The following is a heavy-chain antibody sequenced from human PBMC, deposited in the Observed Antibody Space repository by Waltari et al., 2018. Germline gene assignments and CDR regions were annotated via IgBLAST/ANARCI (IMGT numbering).Heavy chain of an antibody. CDR3: AKDRGAARGYFDY. D-gene: IGHD3-10*01. CDR2: IWYDGSNK. J-gene: IGHJ4*02. V-gene: IGHV3-33*06. CDR1: GFPFSSYG. Sequence: QVQLVESGGGVVQPGRSLRLSFAASGFPFSSYGMHWGRQAPGKGLEWLAVIWYDGSNKYYADSVKGRFTISRDNSKNTLYLQMNSLRAEDTAVYYCAKDRGAARGYFDYWGQGTLVTVSS.